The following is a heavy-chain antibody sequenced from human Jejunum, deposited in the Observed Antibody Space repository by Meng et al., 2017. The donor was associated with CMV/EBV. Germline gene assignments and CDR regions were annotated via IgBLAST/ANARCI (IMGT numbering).Heavy chain of an antibody. Sequence: HLLESCGAFVKPGVSLRCSCASSAFTFSNAWMTWVRQAPVKGLEWVRRIRSTTDGGTTDYAAPVKGRFTISREDSKNTLYLQMNSLKTEHTAVYYCSGGGYTFDSWGQGTLVTVSS. CDR2: IRSTTDGGTT. CDR3: SGGGYTFDS. CDR1: AFTFSNAW. D-gene: IGHD2-15*01. J-gene: IGHJ4*02. V-gene: IGHV3-15*02.